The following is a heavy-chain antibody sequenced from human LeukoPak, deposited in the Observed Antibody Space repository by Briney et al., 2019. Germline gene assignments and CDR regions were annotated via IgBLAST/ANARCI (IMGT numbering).Heavy chain of an antibody. CDR1: GFTFDDYA. V-gene: IGHV3-74*01. D-gene: IGHD5-18*01. J-gene: IGHJ4*02. CDR2: INSDGSST. Sequence: PGGSLRLSCAASGFTFDDYAMHWVRQAPGKGLVWVSRINSDGSSTSYADSVKGRFTISRDNAKNTLYLQMNSLRAEDTAVYYCARGYSYGYRIDYWGQGTLVTVSS. CDR3: ARGYSYGYRIDY.